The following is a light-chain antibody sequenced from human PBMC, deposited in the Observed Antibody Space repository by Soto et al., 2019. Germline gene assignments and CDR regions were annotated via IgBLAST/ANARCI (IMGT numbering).Light chain of an antibody. CDR3: QQSYSTPPT. CDR2: AAS. CDR1: QSISSS. Sequence: DFQMTQSPSSLSASVGDRVTITCRASQSISSSLNWYQQKPGKAPKLLIYAASSLQSAVPSRFSGSGSGTDFTLTISSLQPEDFATYYCQQSYSTPPTFGQGTKVEIK. J-gene: IGKJ1*01. V-gene: IGKV1-39*01.